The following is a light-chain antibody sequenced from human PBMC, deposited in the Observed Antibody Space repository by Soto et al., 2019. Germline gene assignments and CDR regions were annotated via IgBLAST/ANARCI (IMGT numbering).Light chain of an antibody. V-gene: IGKV3D-20*02. CDR3: QQRSNWPPVIT. CDR2: GAS. J-gene: IGKJ4*01. CDR1: QSVTSTY. Sequence: DIVLTQSPGTLSLTPGERATLSCRASQSVTSTYLAWYKHKPGQPPRLLIFGASSRATGVPDRFSGSGSGTDFTLTISRLEPEDFAVYYCQQRSNWPPVITFGGGTKVEIK.